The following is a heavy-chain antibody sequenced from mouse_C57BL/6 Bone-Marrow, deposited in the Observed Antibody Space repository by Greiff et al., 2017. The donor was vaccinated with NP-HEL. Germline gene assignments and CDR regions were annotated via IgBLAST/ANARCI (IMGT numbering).Heavy chain of an antibody. CDR1: GFNIKDDY. J-gene: IGHJ3*01. D-gene: IGHD1-1*01. CDR2: IDPENGDT. Sequence: EVQVVESGAELVRPGASVKLSCTASGFNIKDDYMHWVKQRPEQGLEWIGWIDPENGDTEYASKFPGKATITADTSSNTAYLQLSSLTSEDTAVYYCTTGYYYGSSSWFAYWGQGTLVTVSA. CDR3: TTGYYYGSSSWFAY. V-gene: IGHV14-4*01.